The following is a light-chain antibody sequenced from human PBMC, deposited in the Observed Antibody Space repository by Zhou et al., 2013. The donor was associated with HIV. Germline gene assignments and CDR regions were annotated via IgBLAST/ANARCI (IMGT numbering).Light chain of an antibody. CDR3: QQFNSYPPLT. CDR2: AAS. Sequence: DIQMTQSPSSLSASIGDSVTITCQASQDINKYLNWYQQKPRKAPNLLIYAASTLETGVPSRFSGNGSGTDFTFTISSLQAEDFATYYCQQFNSYPPLTFGGGTKVEIK. V-gene: IGKV1-33*01. J-gene: IGKJ4*01. CDR1: QDINKY.